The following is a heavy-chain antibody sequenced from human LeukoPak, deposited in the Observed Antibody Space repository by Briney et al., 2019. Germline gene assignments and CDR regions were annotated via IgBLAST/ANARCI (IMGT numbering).Heavy chain of an antibody. V-gene: IGHV1-69*13. J-gene: IGHJ1*01. Sequence: SVKVSCKASGGTFSSYAISWVRQAPGQGLEWMGGIIPIFGTANYARKFQGRVTITADESTSTAYMELSSLRSEDTAVYYCARSGDCSGGSCYSAEYFQHWGQGTLVTVSS. CDR2: IIPIFGTA. D-gene: IGHD2-15*01. CDR3: ARSGDCSGGSCYSAEYFQH. CDR1: GGTFSSYA.